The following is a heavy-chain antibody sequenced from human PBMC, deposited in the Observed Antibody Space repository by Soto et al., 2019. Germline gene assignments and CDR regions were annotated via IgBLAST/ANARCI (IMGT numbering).Heavy chain of an antibody. Sequence: QVQLVQSGAEVKKPGASVKVSCKASGYTFTSYGISWVRQAPGQGLEWMGWISAYNGNTNYAQKLQGRVTMTTETSTSTAYMELRSLRSDDKAVYYCAREQLAVAGYYYYYGMDVWGQGTTVTVSS. CDR2: ISAYNGNT. J-gene: IGHJ6*02. D-gene: IGHD6-19*01. CDR1: GYTFTSYG. CDR3: AREQLAVAGYYYYYGMDV. V-gene: IGHV1-18*01.